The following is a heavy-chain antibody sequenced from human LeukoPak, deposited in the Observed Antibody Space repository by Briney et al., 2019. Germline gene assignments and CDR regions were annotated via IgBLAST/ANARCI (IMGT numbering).Heavy chain of an antibody. D-gene: IGHD4-17*01. CDR3: ARERGPSGEYGSFYYYYYGMDV. CDR1: GYIFPNDG. V-gene: IGHV1-18*01. Sequence: ASVNVSCKASGYIFPNDGIAWVRQAPGQGLGWMGGISTNNGNTNYAQKFQGRVTITTETSTTTSYMERRSLRSDDTAVYYCARERGPSGEYGSFYYYYYGMDVWGQGTTVTVYS. CDR2: ISTNNGNT. J-gene: IGHJ6*02.